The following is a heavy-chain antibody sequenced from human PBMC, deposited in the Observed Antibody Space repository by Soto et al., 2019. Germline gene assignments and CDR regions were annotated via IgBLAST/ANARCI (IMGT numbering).Heavy chain of an antibody. CDR2: INPHGGST. Sequence: ASVKVSCKAPGDTFTSYYLNWVRQTPGHGLEWMGVINPHGGSTKYAQKFKGRITMTRDRTRSTVYMELSSLRSDVTAIYYCARSSGGNFGIIIEGSNWFDPWGQGTLVTVSS. J-gene: IGHJ5*02. V-gene: IGHV1-46*01. CDR1: GDTFTSYY. D-gene: IGHD3-3*01. CDR3: ARSSGGNFGIIIEGSNWFDP.